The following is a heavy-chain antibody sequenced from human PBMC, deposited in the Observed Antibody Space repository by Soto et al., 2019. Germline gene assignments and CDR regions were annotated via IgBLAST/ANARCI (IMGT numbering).Heavy chain of an antibody. CDR3: ARVQSIAARPSSRGFDP. CDR1: GSLFTGYY. D-gene: IGHD6-6*01. V-gene: IGHV1-2*02. CDR2: INPKSGGT. Sequence: VPVKVSGTASGSLFTGYYMHCVLQAPAQGLKWMGWINPKSGGTNYAQKFQGRFTMTRDTSISTACVELSRLRSDDTAVYYCARVQSIAARPSSRGFDPWGQRTQVTVTS. J-gene: IGHJ5*02.